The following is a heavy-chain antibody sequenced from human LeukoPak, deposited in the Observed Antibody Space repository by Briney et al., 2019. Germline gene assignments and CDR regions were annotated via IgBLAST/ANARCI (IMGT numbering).Heavy chain of an antibody. Sequence: ASVKVSCKASGYTFTSYGISWVRQAPGQGLEWMGWISAYNGNTNYAQKPQGRVTMTTDTSTSTAYMELRSLRSDDTAVYYCARDARIAVAGPDAFDIWGQGTMVTVSS. CDR2: ISAYNGNT. D-gene: IGHD6-19*01. CDR1: GYTFTSYG. CDR3: ARDARIAVAGPDAFDI. J-gene: IGHJ3*02. V-gene: IGHV1-18*01.